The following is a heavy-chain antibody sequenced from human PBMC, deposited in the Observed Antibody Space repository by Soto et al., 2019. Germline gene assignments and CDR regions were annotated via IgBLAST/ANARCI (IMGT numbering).Heavy chain of an antibody. CDR2: MNPNSGNT. CDR1: GYTFTSYD. J-gene: IGHJ6*02. CDR3: ARGKNYGYFDWLEYYYYYGMDV. V-gene: IGHV1-8*01. Sequence: GASVKVSCKASGYTFTSYDINWVRQATGQGLEWMGWMNPNSGNTGYAQKFQGRVTMTRNTSISTAYMELSSLRSEDTAVYYCARGKNYGYFDWLEYYYYYGMDVWGQGTTVTSP. D-gene: IGHD3-9*01.